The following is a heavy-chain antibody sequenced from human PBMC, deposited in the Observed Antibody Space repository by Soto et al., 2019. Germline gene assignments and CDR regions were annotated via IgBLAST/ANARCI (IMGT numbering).Heavy chain of an antibody. CDR3: GGAAIRSYFAF. CDR1: CGNIVNLG. D-gene: IGHD2-2*01. CDR2: IYYTGST. V-gene: IGHV4-59*11. J-gene: IGHJ4*02. Sequence: LTYSVACGNIVNLGCRRIRQPPGKGLEWIGYIYYTGSTNYNPSLKTRVAISMDTSKNQFSLNLSSVTAADTVVYEGGGAAIRSYFAFWGMGTLVT.